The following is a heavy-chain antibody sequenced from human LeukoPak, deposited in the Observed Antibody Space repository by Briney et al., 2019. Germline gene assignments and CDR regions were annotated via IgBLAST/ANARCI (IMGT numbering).Heavy chain of an antibody. D-gene: IGHD3-3*01. CDR3: ARGFLSVAWSGPYYMDV. V-gene: IGHV4-34*01. CDR2: INHSGST. CDR1: GGSFSDYY. J-gene: IGHJ6*03. Sequence: SSETLSLTCAVYGGSFSDYYWSWIRQPPGKGLEWIGEINHSGSTKYNPSLKSRVTISVDTSKNQFSLKLSSVTAADTAVYYCARGFLSVAWSGPYYMDVWGKGTTVTASS.